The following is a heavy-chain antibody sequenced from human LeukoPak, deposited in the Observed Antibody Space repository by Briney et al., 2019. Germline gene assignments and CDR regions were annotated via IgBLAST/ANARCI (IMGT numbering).Heavy chain of an antibody. D-gene: IGHD1-26*01. CDR2: ISSSSSYI. CDR1: GFTFSSYA. V-gene: IGHV3-21*01. J-gene: IGHJ4*02. CDR3: ASETESYYFDY. Sequence: GSLRLSCAASGFTFSSYAMNWVRQAPGKGLEWVSSISSSSSYIYYADSVKGRFTISRDNAKNSLYLQMNSLRAEDTAVYCCASETESYYFDYWGQGTLVTVSS.